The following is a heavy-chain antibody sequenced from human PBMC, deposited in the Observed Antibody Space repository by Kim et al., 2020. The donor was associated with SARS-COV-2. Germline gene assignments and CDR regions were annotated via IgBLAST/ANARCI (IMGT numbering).Heavy chain of an antibody. J-gene: IGHJ4*02. CDR3: ARHGGGNYYDSSGYLV. V-gene: IGHV3-7*01. CDR1: GFTFSSYW. Sequence: GGSLRLYCVASGFTFSSYWMSWVRQAPGKGLEWVANIKQDGREKYFVDSVKGRVTISRDNAKNSLFLQMSSLRAEDTAVYYCARHGGGNYYDSSGYLVWGQGTLVTVSS. D-gene: IGHD3-22*01. CDR2: IKQDGREK.